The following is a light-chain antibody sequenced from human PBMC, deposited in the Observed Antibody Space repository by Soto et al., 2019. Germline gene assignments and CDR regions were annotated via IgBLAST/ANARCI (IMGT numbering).Light chain of an antibody. CDR3: SSYTSSTTLV. Sequence: QSVLTQPASVSGSPGQSITISCTGTSSDVGGYNSVSWYQQHPGRAPKLMFYDVSGRPSGVSNRFSGSKSGNTASLTISGLQAEDEADYYCSSYTSSTTLVFGTGTKVTVL. CDR2: DVS. J-gene: IGLJ1*01. V-gene: IGLV2-14*01. CDR1: SSDVGGYNS.